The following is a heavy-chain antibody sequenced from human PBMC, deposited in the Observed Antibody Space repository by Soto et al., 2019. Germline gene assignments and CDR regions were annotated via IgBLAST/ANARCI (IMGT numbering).Heavy chain of an antibody. V-gene: IGHV3-23*01. CDR2: ISTSGVYT. CDR3: AKALIAAAGTHFDY. CDR1: GFTFSSYA. J-gene: IGHJ4*02. D-gene: IGHD6-13*01. Sequence: GGSLRLSCAASGFTFSSYAMTWVRQAPGKGLEWVSAISTSGVYTYYADSVKGRFTISRENSKNTMYLQMNSLRAEDTAVYYCAKALIAAAGTHFDYWGQGTLVTVSS.